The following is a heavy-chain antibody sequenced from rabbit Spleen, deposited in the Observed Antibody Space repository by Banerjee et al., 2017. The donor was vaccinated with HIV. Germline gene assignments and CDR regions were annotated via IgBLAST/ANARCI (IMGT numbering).Heavy chain of an antibody. Sequence: QEQLKESGGGLVQPGGSLKLSCKASGFDFSTYYMSWVRQAPGKGLEWIACIGTGFGDTYYANWAKGRFTISKTSSTTVTLQVTSLTAADTATYFCARETWGATGNYGLWGPGTLVTVS. V-gene: IGHV1S45*01. CDR3: ARETWGATGNYGL. CDR1: GFDFSTYYM. D-gene: IGHD7-1*01. CDR2: IGTGFGDT. J-gene: IGHJ6*01.